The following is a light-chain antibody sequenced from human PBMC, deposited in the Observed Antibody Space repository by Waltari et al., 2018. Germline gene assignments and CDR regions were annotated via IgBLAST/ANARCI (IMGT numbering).Light chain of an antibody. V-gene: IGKV3-11*01. J-gene: IGKJ4*02. CDR3: QQRSNWPGLT. CDR2: GAA. Sequence: AGQAVANYFAAYQRKPGQPPRLLIYGAANSAAGIPDMFSVSWSGTDFTLTISSLDTEDVAVYFCQQRSNWPGLTFGGGTKVEIK. CDR1: QAVANY.